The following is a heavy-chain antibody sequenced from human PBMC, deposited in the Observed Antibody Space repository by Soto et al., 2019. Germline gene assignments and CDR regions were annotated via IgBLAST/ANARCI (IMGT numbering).Heavy chain of an antibody. V-gene: IGHV1-8*01. CDR1: GYTFTRYE. Sequence: ASVKVSCKASGYTFTRYEITWVRQATGQGLEGMGWMNPNSGNTGYAQKFQGRVTMTRNTSISTAYMELSSLRSEDTAVYYCARGQTDFDFFTAHPRHYYMDVWGKGTTVTVSS. J-gene: IGHJ6*03. CDR3: ARGQTDFDFFTAHPRHYYMDV. CDR2: MNPNSGNT. D-gene: IGHD3-9*01.